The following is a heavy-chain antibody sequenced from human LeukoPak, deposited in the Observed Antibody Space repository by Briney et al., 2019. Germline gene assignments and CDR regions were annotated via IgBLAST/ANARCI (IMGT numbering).Heavy chain of an antibody. CDR1: GYTFTCYG. CDR2: ISAYNGNT. CDR3: ARHAGRKYQLLSGGDWFDP. Sequence: ASVKVSCKASGYTFTCYGISWVRQAPGQGLEGMGWISAYNGNTNYAQKLQGRVTMTTDTSTSTAYMELRSLRSDDTAVYYCARHAGRKYQLLSGGDWFDPWGQGTLVTVSS. D-gene: IGHD2-2*01. V-gene: IGHV1-18*01. J-gene: IGHJ5*02.